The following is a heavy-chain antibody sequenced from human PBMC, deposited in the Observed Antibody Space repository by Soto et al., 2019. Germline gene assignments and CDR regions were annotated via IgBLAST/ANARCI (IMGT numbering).Heavy chain of an antibody. CDR2: INPSGGST. J-gene: IGHJ5*02. CDR3: ARDRGRVATTHNWFDP. CDR1: GYTFTSYY. D-gene: IGHD5-12*01. V-gene: IGHV1-46*01. Sequence: VASVKVSCKASGYTFTSYYMHWVRQAPGQGLEWMGIINPSGGSTSYAQEFQGRVTMTRDTSTSTVYMELSSLRSEDTAVYYCARDRGRVATTHNWFDPWGQGTLVTVSS.